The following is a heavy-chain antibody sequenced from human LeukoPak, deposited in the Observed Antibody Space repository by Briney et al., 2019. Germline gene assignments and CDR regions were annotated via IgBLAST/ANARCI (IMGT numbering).Heavy chain of an antibody. D-gene: IGHD2-15*01. CDR3: ARGAPIVVVVAARDNWFDP. CDR1: GGSFSGYY. V-gene: IGHV4-34*01. J-gene: IGHJ5*02. Sequence: SETLSLTCAAYGGSFSGYYWSWIRQPPGKGLEWIGEINHSGSANYNPSLKSRVTISVDTSKNQFSLKLSSVTAADTAVYYCARGAPIVVVVAARDNWFDPWGQGTLVTVSS. CDR2: INHSGSA.